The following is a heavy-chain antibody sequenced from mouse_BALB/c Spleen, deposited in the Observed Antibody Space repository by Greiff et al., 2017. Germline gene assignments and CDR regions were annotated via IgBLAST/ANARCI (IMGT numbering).Heavy chain of an antibody. Sequence: VMLVESGPGLVAPSQSLSITCTVSGFSLTGYGVNWVRQPPGKGLEWLGMIWGDGSTDYNSALKSRLSISKDNSKSQVFLKMNSLQTDDTARYYCSRGGPYGNSFDYWGQGTTLTVSS. V-gene: IGHV2-6-7*01. CDR2: IWGDGST. J-gene: IGHJ2*01. CDR3: SRGGPYGNSFDY. CDR1: GFSLTGYG. D-gene: IGHD2-1*01.